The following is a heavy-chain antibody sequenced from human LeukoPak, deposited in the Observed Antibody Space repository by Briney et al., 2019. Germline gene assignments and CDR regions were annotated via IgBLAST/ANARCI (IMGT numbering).Heavy chain of an antibody. V-gene: IGHV4-4*07. CDR3: ARDLPWGYVVFYY. CDR1: GDSISSYY. CDR2: IYTSGTT. J-gene: IGHJ4*02. Sequence: SEALSLTCTVSGDSISSYYWNWIRQPAGKGLEWIGRIYTSGTTNYNPSLKSRVTMSVDTSKNQFSLNLSSVTAADTAVYYCARDLPWGYVVFYYWVQGTLVTVSS. D-gene: IGHD2-21*01.